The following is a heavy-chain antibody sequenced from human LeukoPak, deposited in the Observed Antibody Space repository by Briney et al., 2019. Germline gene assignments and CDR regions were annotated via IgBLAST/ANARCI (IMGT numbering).Heavy chain of an antibody. CDR2: INTDGSST. CDR1: GFTFSNAW. CDR3: ARDGEIAAAGTSWFDP. D-gene: IGHD6-13*01. J-gene: IGHJ5*02. V-gene: IGHV3-74*01. Sequence: GGSLRLSCAASGFTFSNAWMSWVRQAPGKGLEWVSRINTDGSSTSYADSVKGRFTISRDNAKNTLYLQMNSLRAEDTAVYYCARDGEIAAAGTSWFDPWGQGTLVTVSS.